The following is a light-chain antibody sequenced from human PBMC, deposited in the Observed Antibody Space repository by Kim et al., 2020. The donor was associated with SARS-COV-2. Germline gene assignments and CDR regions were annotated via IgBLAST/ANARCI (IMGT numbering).Light chain of an antibody. CDR2: SNN. J-gene: IGLJ3*02. Sequence: QSVLTQPPSASGTPGQRVTISCSGSRSNIGSNTVNWYQQLPGTAPKLLIYSNNQRPSGVPDRFSGSKSGTSASLAISGLQSEDEADYYCAAWDDSLKRVFGGGTQLTVL. CDR3: AAWDDSLKRV. V-gene: IGLV1-44*01. CDR1: RSNIGSNT.